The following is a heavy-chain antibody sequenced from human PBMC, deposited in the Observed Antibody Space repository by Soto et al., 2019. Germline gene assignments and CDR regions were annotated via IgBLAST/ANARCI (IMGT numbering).Heavy chain of an antibody. V-gene: IGHV1-18*01. J-gene: IGHJ5*02. CDR2: INVYNGNT. D-gene: IGHD3-10*01. CDR3: ARGVGSGSYYNQYNWFDP. CDR1: GYTXTIYG. Sequence: GASVKVXCKASGYTXTIYGISWVRQAPGQGLEWMGWINVYNGNTKYAQKVQGRVTMTTDTSTSTAYMELRSLRSDDTAVYYCARGVGSGSYYNQYNWFDPWGQGTLVTVSS.